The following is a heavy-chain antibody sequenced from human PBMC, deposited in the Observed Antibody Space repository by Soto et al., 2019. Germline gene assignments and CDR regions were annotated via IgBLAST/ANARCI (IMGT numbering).Heavy chain of an antibody. CDR2: ISGSGGST. CDR1: GFTFSSYA. D-gene: IGHD5-12*01. V-gene: IGHV3-23*01. CDR3: AKDLGYSGYLIAY. J-gene: IGHJ4*02. Sequence: GGPLRLSCAASGFTFSSYAMSWVRQAPGKGLEWVSAISGSGGSTYYADSVKGRFTISRDNSKNTLYLQMNSLRAEDTAVYYCAKDLGYSGYLIAYWGQGTLVTVSS.